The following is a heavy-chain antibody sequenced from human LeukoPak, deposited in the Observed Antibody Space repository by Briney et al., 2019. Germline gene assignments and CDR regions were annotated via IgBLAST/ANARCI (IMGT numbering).Heavy chain of an antibody. Sequence: PGGSLRLCCAASGFTFSSYSMNWVRQAPGKGLEWVSSISSSSSYIYYADSVKGRFTVSRDNAKNSLYLQMNSLRAEDTAVYYCARAWGSAYDLNYWGQGTLVTVSP. D-gene: IGHD5-12*01. CDR3: ARAWGSAYDLNY. V-gene: IGHV3-21*01. CDR1: GFTFSSYS. CDR2: ISSSSSYI. J-gene: IGHJ4*02.